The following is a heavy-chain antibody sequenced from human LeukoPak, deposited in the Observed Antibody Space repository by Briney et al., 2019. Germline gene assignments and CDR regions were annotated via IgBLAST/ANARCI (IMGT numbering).Heavy chain of an antibody. D-gene: IGHD3-10*01. V-gene: IGHV3-30*04. J-gene: IGHJ4*02. CDR1: GFTFSSYA. CDR3: ARDHIGYYYAD. CDR2: ISYDGSNK. Sequence: GRSLRLSCAASGFTFSSYAMHWVRQAPGKGLEWVAVISYDGSNKYYADSVKGRFTISRDNSKNTLYLQMNSLRAEDTAVYYCARDHIGYYYADWGQGTLVTVSS.